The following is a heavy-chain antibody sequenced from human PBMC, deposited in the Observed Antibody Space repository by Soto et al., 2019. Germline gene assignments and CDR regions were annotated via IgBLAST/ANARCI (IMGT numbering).Heavy chain of an antibody. CDR1: GFTFSSYA. D-gene: IGHD6-19*01. Sequence: GGSLRLSCAASGFTFSSYAMSWVRQAPGKGLEWVSAISGSGGSTYYADSVKGRFTISRDNSKNTLYLQMNSLRAEDTAVYYCAKEYSSGWYGSYYYYYYGMDVWGQGTTVTVSS. V-gene: IGHV3-23*01. J-gene: IGHJ6*02. CDR2: ISGSGGST. CDR3: AKEYSSGWYGSYYYYYYGMDV.